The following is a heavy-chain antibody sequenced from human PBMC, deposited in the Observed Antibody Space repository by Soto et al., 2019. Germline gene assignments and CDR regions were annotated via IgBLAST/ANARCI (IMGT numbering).Heavy chain of an antibody. V-gene: IGHV4-4*02. CDR3: ARETYSNYGGWIDF. CDR1: GGPITSNNW. J-gene: IGHJ4*02. CDR2: IYHSGDT. Sequence: QVQLQESGPRLVKPSGTLSLTCTVSGGPITSNNWWTWVRQPPGKGLEWIGEIYHSGDTNFKPSLESRVSISVDKSKNQMSLRLNSVTAADTAVYYCARETYSNYGGWIDFWGQGALVTVSS. D-gene: IGHD4-4*01.